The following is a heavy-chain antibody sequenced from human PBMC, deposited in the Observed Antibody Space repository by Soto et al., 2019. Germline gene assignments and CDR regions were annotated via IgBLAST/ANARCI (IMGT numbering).Heavy chain of an antibody. Sequence: LSLTCTVSGGSISSYYWTWIRQPPGKGLEWIGYIYYSGSTNYNPSLKSRVTISVDTSKNQFSLKLSSVTAADTAVYYCARAFDTSDYGFDPWGQGTLVTVSS. J-gene: IGHJ5*02. CDR3: ARAFDTSDYGFDP. CDR1: GGSISSYY. CDR2: IYYSGST. D-gene: IGHD4-17*01. V-gene: IGHV4-59*08.